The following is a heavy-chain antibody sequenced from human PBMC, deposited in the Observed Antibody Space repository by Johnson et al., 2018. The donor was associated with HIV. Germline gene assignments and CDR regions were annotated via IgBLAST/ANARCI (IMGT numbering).Heavy chain of an antibody. D-gene: IGHD4-17*01. Sequence: VQLVESGGGLVKPGGSLRLSCAASGFTFSNAWMSWVRQAPGKGLEWVGRIKSKTDGGTTDYAAPVKGPFTITRDNSKNTLYLQVNTLRASETAVSYGAKRARYDYGDYTTVAFDIWGQGTMVTVSS. CDR3: AKRARYDYGDYTTVAFDI. CDR1: GFTFSNAW. V-gene: IGHV3-15*01. CDR2: IKSKTDGGTT. J-gene: IGHJ3*02.